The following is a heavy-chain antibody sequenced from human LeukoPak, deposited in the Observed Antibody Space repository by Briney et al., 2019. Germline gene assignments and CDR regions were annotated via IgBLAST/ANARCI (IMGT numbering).Heavy chain of an antibody. CDR2: ISSSSSSI. Sequence: PGGSLRLSCAASGFTFSSYSMNWVRQAPGKGLEWLSYISSSSSSIYYADSVKGRFTISRGNAKNSLYLQMNSLRDEDTAVYYCAREGGSGSYSHYWGQGTLVTVSS. D-gene: IGHD3-10*01. V-gene: IGHV3-48*02. CDR1: GFTFSSYS. J-gene: IGHJ4*02. CDR3: AREGGSGSYSHY.